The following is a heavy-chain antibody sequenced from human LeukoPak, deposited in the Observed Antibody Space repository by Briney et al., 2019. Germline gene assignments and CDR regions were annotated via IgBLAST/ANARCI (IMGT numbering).Heavy chain of an antibody. V-gene: IGHV3-23*01. CDR3: ATLGYSGYDYDY. D-gene: IGHD5-12*01. CDR2: ISGSGDST. Sequence: GGSLRLSCEVSRFTFSRFAMSWGRQAPGKGLEWVSVISGSGDSTYYADSVEGRCTISRDNSKDALYLQMNSLRPEDTAVYYCATLGYSGYDYDYWGQGTLVTVSS. CDR1: RFTFSRFA. J-gene: IGHJ4*02.